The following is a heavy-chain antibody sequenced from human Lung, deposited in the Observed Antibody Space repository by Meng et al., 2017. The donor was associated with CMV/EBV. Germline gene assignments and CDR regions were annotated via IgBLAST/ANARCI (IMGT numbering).Heavy chain of an antibody. J-gene: IGHJ4*02. V-gene: IGHV3-23*03. D-gene: IGHD2-2*01. CDR1: GFTFSSYA. CDR3: AKDRDCSSTSCSIRFDY. Sequence: GESLKISCAASGFTFSSYAMSWVRQAPGKGLEWVSVIYSGGSSTYYADSVKGRFTISRDNSKNTLYLQMNSLRAEDTAVYYCAKDRDCSSTSCSIRFDYWGQGTLVTVYS. CDR2: IYSGGSST.